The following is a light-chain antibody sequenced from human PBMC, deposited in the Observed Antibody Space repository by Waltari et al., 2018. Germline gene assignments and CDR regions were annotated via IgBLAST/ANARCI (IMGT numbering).Light chain of an antibody. CDR2: KAS. Sequence: DFQMTQSPSSLSASVGDRVTITCRASLTVNDWLAWYQQKPGEAPKLLIYKASNLPPGVPSRFSGSGSGTDFTLIITSLQPDDFATYYCQQYNNVPFTFGPGTTLEVK. CDR3: QQYNNVPFT. J-gene: IGKJ2*01. CDR1: LTVNDW. V-gene: IGKV1-5*03.